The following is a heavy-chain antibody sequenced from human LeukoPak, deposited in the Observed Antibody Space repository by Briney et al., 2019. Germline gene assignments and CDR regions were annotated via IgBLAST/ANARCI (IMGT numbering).Heavy chain of an antibody. J-gene: IGHJ6*03. CDR1: GFTFSSYW. D-gene: IGHD5-12*01. CDR2: IKQDGSDK. V-gene: IGHV3-7*01. Sequence: GGSLRLSCAASGFTFSSYWMSWVRQAPGKGLEWVANIKQDGSDKYYVDSVKGRFTISRDNAKNSLNLQMNSLRAEDTAVYYCAREPVDIVATTLSYYYYHYMDVWGKGTTVTVSS. CDR3: AREPVDIVATTLSYYYYHYMDV.